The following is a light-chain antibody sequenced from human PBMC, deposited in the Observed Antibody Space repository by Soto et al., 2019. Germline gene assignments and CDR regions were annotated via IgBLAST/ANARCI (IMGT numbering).Light chain of an antibody. CDR3: GTWDSSLSAGGYV. CDR1: SPNIGNNY. Sequence: QSVLPQPPSVSAAPGQKVTISCSGSSPNIGNNYVSWYQQLPGTAPKLLIYENNKRPSGIPDRFSGSKSGTSATLGITGLQTGDEADYYCGTWDSSLSAGGYVFGTGTRSPS. CDR2: ENN. J-gene: IGLJ1*01. V-gene: IGLV1-51*02.